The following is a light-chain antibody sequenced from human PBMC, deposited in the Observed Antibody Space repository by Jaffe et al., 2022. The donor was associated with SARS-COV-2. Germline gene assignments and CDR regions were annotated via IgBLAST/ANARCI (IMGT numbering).Light chain of an antibody. V-gene: IGKV3-11*01. CDR1: QSVSRY. CDR2: DTS. J-gene: IGKJ5*01. Sequence: EIVLTQSPATLSLSPGERATLSCRASQSVSRYLAWYQQKPGQAPRLLIYDTSDRATGIPARFSGSGSGTDFTLTISSLEPEDFAVYYCQQRGNWPPIIFGQGTRLEMK. CDR3: QQRGNWPPII.